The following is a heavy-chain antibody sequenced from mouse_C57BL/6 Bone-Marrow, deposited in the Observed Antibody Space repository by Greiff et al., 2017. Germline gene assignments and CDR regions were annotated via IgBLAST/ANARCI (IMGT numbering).Heavy chain of an antibody. Sequence: EVHLVESGGDLVKPGGSLKLSCAASGFTFSSYGMSWVRQTPDKRLEWVATISSGGSYTYYPDSVKGRFTMSRDNAKNTLYLQMSSLNSEDAAMYYCARRVLPAWLAYWGQGTLVTVSA. CDR1: GFTFSSYG. CDR3: ARRVLPAWLAY. J-gene: IGHJ3*01. V-gene: IGHV5-6*01. CDR2: ISSGGSYT.